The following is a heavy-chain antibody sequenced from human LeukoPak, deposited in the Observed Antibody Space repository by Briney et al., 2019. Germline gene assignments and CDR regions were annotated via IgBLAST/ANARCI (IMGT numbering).Heavy chain of an antibody. J-gene: IGHJ4*02. CDR2: INPTGGST. CDR1: GYTFPSYF. D-gene: IGHD6-13*01. Sequence: ASVKVSCKASGYTFPSYFMHWVRQAPGQGLEWMGIINPTGGSTTYAQKFQGRVTMTRDTSTSTVYMELSSLRSEDTAVYYCARAVSQGYSRKYSLFDYWGQGTLVTVSS. V-gene: IGHV1-46*01. CDR3: ARAVSQGYSRKYSLFDY.